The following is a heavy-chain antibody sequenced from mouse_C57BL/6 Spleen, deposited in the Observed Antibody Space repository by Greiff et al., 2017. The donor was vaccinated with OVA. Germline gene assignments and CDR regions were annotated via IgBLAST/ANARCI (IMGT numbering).Heavy chain of an antibody. CDR1: GFSLTSYG. J-gene: IGHJ2*01. D-gene: IGHD4-1*01. Sequence: QVQLQQSGPGLVAPSQSLSITCTVSGFSLTSYGVHWVRQPPGKGLEWLAVIWSDGSTTYYSAPKSRLSISKDNSKSQVFVKMNSLQTDDTAMNYCARHGANWDGGFDYWDQGTTLTVSS. V-gene: IGHV2-6-1*01. CDR3: ARHGANWDGGFDY. CDR2: IWSDGST.